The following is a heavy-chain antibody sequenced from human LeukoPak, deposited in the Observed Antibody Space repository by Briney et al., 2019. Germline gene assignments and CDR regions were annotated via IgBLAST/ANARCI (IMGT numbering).Heavy chain of an antibody. CDR2: ISWNSGSI. J-gene: IGHJ4*02. CDR1: GFTFDDYA. D-gene: IGHD6-19*01. CDR3: AKGKEEYSSGWYDY. V-gene: IGHV3-9*01. Sequence: GGSLRLSCAASGFTFDDYAMHWVRQAPGKGLEWGSGISWNSGSIGYADSVKGRFTISRDNAKNSLYLQMNSLRAEDTALYYRAKGKEEYSSGWYDYWGQGTLVTVSS.